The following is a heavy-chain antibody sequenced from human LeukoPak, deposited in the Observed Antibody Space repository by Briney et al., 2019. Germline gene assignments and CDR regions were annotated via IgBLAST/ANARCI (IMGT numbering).Heavy chain of an antibody. J-gene: IGHJ4*02. CDR1: GFTFSRYE. Sequence: GGSLRLSCAASGFTFSRYEMNWVRQAPGKGLEWVSYISRSGDTIYFADSVKGRFTISRDNSKNTLYLQMNSLRAEDTAVYYCAREGLEDWSLDYWGQGTLVTVPS. CDR3: AREGLEDWSLDY. V-gene: IGHV3-48*03. CDR2: ISRSGDTI. D-gene: IGHD3-9*01.